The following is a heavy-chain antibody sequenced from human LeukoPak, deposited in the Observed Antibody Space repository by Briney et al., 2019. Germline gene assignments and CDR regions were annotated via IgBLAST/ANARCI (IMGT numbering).Heavy chain of an antibody. J-gene: IGHJ4*02. V-gene: IGHV3-30-3*01. Sequence: GGSLRLSCAASGFTFSSYVMHWVRQAPGKGLEWVAVISYDGSNKYYADSVKGRFTISRDNSKNTLYLQMNSLRAEDTAVYDCARDAGGLYSIEYWGQGTLVTVSP. CDR1: GFTFSSYV. CDR2: ISYDGSNK. CDR3: ARDAGGLYSIEY. D-gene: IGHD3-16*01.